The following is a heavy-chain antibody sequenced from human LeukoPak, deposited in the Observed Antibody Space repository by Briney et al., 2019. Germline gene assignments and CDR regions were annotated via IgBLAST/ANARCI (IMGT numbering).Heavy chain of an antibody. D-gene: IGHD4-11*01. CDR3: ARGREVTRDFDY. Sequence: SETLSLTCVVYGGSFSGYYWTWIRQPPGKGVEWIGDVNHSGSTNYNPSLESRVTISVDTSNTQFSLKLSSVTAADTSVYYCARGREVTRDFDYWGQGTLVSVSS. CDR1: GGSFSGYY. CDR2: VNHSGST. V-gene: IGHV4-34*01. J-gene: IGHJ4*02.